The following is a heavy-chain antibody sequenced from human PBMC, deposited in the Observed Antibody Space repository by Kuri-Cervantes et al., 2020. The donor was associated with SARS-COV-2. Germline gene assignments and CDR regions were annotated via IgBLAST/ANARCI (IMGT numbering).Heavy chain of an antibody. CDR1: GYTFTGYY. D-gene: IGHD3-10*01. CDR3: ATDFVLVRGALWFDP. V-gene: IGHV1-2*04. J-gene: IGHJ5*02. CDR2: INPNSGGT. Sequence: ASVKVSCKASGYTFTGYYMHWVRQAPGQGLEWMGWINPNSGGTNYAQKFQGWVTMTEDTSTDTAYMELSSLRSEDTAVYYCATDFVLVRGALWFDPWGQGTLVTVSS.